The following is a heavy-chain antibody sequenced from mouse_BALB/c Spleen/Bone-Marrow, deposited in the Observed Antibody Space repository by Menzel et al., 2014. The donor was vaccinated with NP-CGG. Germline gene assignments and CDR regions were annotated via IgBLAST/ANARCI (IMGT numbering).Heavy chain of an antibody. CDR2: IYSGGST. J-gene: IGHJ1*01. V-gene: IGHV5-6-5*01. D-gene: IGHD1-1*01. Sequence: EVHLVESGGGLVKPGGSLKLSCAASGFTFSTYAMSWVRQTPEKRLEWVASIYSGGSTYYPDSVKGRFTISRDNARNILYLQMNSLRSEDTAMYYCARRYYGYWYFDVWGARTTVTVSS. CDR1: GFTFSTYA. CDR3: ARRYYGYWYFDV.